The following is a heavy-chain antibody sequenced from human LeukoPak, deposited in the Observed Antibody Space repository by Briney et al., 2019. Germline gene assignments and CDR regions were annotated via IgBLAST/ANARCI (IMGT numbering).Heavy chain of an antibody. V-gene: IGHV1-2*02. CDR2: INPNSGGT. D-gene: IGHD2-15*01. Sequence: AASVKVSCKASGYTFTSYGISWVRQAPGQGLEWMGWINPNSGGTNYAQKFQGRVTMTRDTSISTAYMELSRLRSDDTAVYYCARDVRCSGGSCYYYFDYWGQGTLVTVSS. J-gene: IGHJ4*02. CDR3: ARDVRCSGGSCYYYFDY. CDR1: GYTFTSYG.